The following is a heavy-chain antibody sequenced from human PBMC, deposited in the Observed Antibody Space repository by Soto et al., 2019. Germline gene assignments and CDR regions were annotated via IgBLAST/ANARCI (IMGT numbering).Heavy chain of an antibody. V-gene: IGHV1-18*04. CDR1: GYTFTNYG. CDR2: ISGYNGNT. CDR3: ARDREYYYDSSGNSDYHSGMDV. Sequence: QVQLVESGAEVKKPGASVKVSCKASGYTFTNYGISWVRQAPGQGLEWMGWISGYNGNTKYAQKFQGRVTMTTDTPTNTAYMDLRSLRSDDTAVYYCARDREYYYDSSGNSDYHSGMDVWGPGTTVTVS. D-gene: IGHD3-22*01. J-gene: IGHJ6*02.